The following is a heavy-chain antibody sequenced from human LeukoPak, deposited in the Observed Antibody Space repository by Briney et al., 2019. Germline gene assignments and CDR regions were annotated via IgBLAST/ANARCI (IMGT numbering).Heavy chain of an antibody. CDR1: GYTFTSYD. Sequence: ASVKVSCKASGYTFTSYDFNWVRQATGQRPEWMGWMSPNSGDTGYAQKFQDRVTMTRNSSISTAYMELSSLGSDDTAVYYCARGPPNWGYDYWGPGTLVTVSS. J-gene: IGHJ4*02. CDR2: MSPNSGDT. D-gene: IGHD7-27*01. V-gene: IGHV1-8*01. CDR3: ARGPPNWGYDY.